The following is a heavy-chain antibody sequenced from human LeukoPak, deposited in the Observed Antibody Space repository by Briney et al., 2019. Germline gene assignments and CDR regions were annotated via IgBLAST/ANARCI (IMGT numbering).Heavy chain of an antibody. J-gene: IGHJ5*02. Sequence: GASVKVSCKASGGTFSSYAISWVRQMPGKGLEWMGRIDPSDSYTNYSPSFQGHVTISADKSISTAYLQWSSLKASDTAMYYCARREGDWFDPWGQGTLVTVSS. CDR2: IDPSDSYT. V-gene: IGHV5-10-1*01. CDR3: ARREGDWFDP. CDR1: GGTFSSYA.